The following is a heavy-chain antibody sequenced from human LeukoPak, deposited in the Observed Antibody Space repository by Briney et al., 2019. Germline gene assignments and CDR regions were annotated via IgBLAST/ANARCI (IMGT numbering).Heavy chain of an antibody. CDR1: GGTFSSYA. V-gene: IGHV1-2*02. J-gene: IGHJ4*02. CDR3: ARGASGTLRSFDWLTQEPLDF. D-gene: IGHD3-10*01. CDR2: IKPDSGDT. Sequence: ASVKVSCKASGGTFSSYAISWVRQAPGQGLEWMGVIKPDSGDTNYAQKFQDRVTMTRDTSTSTVYMHLNDLTSQDTALYFCARGASGTLRSFDWLTQEPLDFWGQGTPVTVSS.